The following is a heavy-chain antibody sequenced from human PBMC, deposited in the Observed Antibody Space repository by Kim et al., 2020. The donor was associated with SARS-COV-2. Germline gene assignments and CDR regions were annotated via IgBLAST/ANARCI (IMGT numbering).Heavy chain of an antibody. V-gene: IGHV1-69*13. Sequence: SVKVSCKASGGTFSSYAISWVRQAPGKGLEWMGGIIPIFGTANYAQKFQGRVTITADESTSTAYMELSSLRSEDTAVYYCARVNSSGWLSWGIDYWGQGTLVTVCS. D-gene: IGHD6-19*01. J-gene: IGHJ4*02. CDR3: ARVNSSGWLSWGIDY. CDR2: IIPIFGTA. CDR1: GGTFSSYA.